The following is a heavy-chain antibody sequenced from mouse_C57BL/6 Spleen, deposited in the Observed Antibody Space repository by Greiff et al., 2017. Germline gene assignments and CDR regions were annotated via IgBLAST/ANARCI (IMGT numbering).Heavy chain of an antibody. CDR1: GFTFSSYG. V-gene: IGHV5-6*01. J-gene: IGHJ1*03. CDR3: ARQGDRFRYFDV. CDR2: ISSGGSYT. Sequence: EVKVVESGGDLVKPGGSLKLSSAASGFTFSSYGMSWVRQTPDKRLEWVATISSGGSYTYYPDSVKGRFTISRDNAKNTLYLQMSSLKSEDTAMYYCARQGDRFRYFDVWGTGTTVTVSS.